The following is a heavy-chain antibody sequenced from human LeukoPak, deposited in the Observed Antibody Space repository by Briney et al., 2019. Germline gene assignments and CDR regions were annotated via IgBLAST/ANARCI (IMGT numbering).Heavy chain of an antibody. CDR1: GFTFGSYG. CDR2: IWYDGSNK. Sequence: GGSLRLSCAASGFTFGSYGMHWVRQAPGKGLEWVAVIWYDGSNKYYADSVKGRFTISRDNSKNTLYLQMNSLRAEDTAVYYCARDRELLRYFDWLPHGVDVWGQGTTVTVSS. D-gene: IGHD3-9*01. CDR3: ARDRELLRYFDWLPHGVDV. J-gene: IGHJ6*02. V-gene: IGHV3-33*01.